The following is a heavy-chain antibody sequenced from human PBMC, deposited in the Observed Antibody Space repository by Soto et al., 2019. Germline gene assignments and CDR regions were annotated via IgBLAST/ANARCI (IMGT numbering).Heavy chain of an antibody. CDR1: GFTFSSYA. CDR2: ISYDGSNK. J-gene: IGHJ6*02. D-gene: IGHD6-6*01. Sequence: QVQLVESGGGVVQPGRSLRLSCAASGFTFSSYAMHWVRQAPGKGLEWVAVISYDGSNKYYADSVKGRFTISRDNSKNTLYLQMNSLRAEDTAVYYCAREMEHLVSDYYYGMDVWGQGTTVTVSS. V-gene: IGHV3-30-3*01. CDR3: AREMEHLVSDYYYGMDV.